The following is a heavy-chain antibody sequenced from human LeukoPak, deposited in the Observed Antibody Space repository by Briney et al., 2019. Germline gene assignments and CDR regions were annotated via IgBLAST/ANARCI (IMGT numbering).Heavy chain of an antibody. CDR1: GYSFISYY. CDR2: IKPSAGTT. CDR3: AREESTTVRRVIIPPDY. J-gene: IGHJ4*02. V-gene: IGHV1-46*01. D-gene: IGHD3-10*01. Sequence: ASVKVSCKASGYSFISYYMHWVRQAPGQGLEWMGIIKPSAGTTNYAQKIQGRVTMTRDTSTSTVFMELSSLTSEDTAVYYCAREESTTVRRVIIPPDYWGQGTLVTLSS.